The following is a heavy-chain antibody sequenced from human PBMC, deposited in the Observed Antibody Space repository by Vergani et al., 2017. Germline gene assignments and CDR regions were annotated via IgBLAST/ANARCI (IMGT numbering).Heavy chain of an antibody. V-gene: IGHV5-51*01. Sequence: EVQLVQSGAAVKKPGESLKISCKGSGYSFTSYWIGWVRQMPGKGLEWMGIIYPGNSETRNNPSFRGQVTMSVDKSISTAYLQWSSLKASDSAMYYCARVYCRGMSCAGTDYFYHIDVWGKGTTVTVS. D-gene: IGHD3/OR15-3a*01. CDR3: ARVYCRGMSCAGTDYFYHIDV. CDR2: IYPGNSET. CDR1: GYSFTSYW. J-gene: IGHJ6*03.